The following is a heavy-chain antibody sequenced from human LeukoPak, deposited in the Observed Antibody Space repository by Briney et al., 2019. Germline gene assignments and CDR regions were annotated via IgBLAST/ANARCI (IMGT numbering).Heavy chain of an antibody. CDR3: GRGRNTAASE. D-gene: IGHD5-18*01. CDR2: INTDGNTR. J-gene: IGHJ4*02. CDR1: GITIRRYW. V-gene: IGHV3-74*01. Sequence: PGGSLRLSCVGPGITIRRYWMHWVRQAPGEGLVWVSRINTDGNTRNYADSVKGRFTISRDDAKNTMYLQVNSLRAEHTAVYYCGRGRNTAASEWGQGILVTVSS.